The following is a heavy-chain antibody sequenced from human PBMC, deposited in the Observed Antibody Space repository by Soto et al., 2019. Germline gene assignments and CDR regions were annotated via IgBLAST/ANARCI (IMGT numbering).Heavy chain of an antibody. J-gene: IGHJ4*02. CDR3: ATSPRSSLSTYFDN. CDR1: GFTVSNNY. D-gene: IGHD6-13*01. V-gene: IGHV3-66*01. Sequence: EVQLVESGGDLVQPGGSLRLSCAASGFTVSNNYMSWVRQVPGKGLEWVSIIYSGGDTHYADSVKGRFTISRDTSKNMLYLQMNSLRAEDTAIYYCATSPRSSLSTYFDNWGQGTLVSVSS. CDR2: IYSGGDT.